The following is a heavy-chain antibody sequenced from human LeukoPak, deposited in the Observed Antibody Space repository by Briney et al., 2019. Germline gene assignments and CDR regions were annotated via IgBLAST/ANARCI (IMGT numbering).Heavy chain of an antibody. V-gene: IGHV1-18*01. D-gene: IGHD3-22*01. CDR2: ISTYNGNT. Sequence: ASVKVSCKASGYTFTSYGISWVRQAPGQGLEWMGWISTYNGNTNYGQKLQGRVTTTTDTSTSTAYMELRSLRSDDTAVYYCATSRKYDSSGFLGYWGQGTLVTVSS. CDR3: ATSRKYDSSGFLGY. CDR1: GYTFTSYG. J-gene: IGHJ4*02.